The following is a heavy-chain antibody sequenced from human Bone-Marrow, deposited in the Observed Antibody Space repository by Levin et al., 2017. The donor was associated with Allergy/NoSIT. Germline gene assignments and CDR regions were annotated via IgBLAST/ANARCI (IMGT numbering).Heavy chain of an antibody. D-gene: IGHD1-26*01. CDR1: GFTFSAYS. CDR3: ARDGGASWENDY. Sequence: QPGGSLRLSCAASGFTFSAYSFNWVRQAPGKGLEWVSHISHGSFAIYYADSVKGRFSVSRDEAKKSIYLEMNSLRDEDTAVYYCARDGGASWENDYWGQGTLVTVSS. V-gene: IGHV3-48*02. J-gene: IGHJ4*02. CDR2: ISHGSFAI.